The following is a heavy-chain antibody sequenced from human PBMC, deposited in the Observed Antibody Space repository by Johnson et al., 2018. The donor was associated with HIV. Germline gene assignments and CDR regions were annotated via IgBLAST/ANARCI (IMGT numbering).Heavy chain of an antibody. D-gene: IGHD6-19*01. CDR3: TRASSDWYEGVFDI. V-gene: IGHV3-49*03. CDR1: GITFGDYA. CDR2: IRSQAYGGTT. J-gene: IGHJ3*02. Sequence: MLLVESGGGLVQPGRSLRLSCTVSGITFGDYAMSWFRQAPGKGLEWVGFIRSQAYGGTTEYAASVKDRFTISRDDSKSLAYLHMDSLKIEDTAIYYCTRASSDWYEGVFDIWGQGTMVTVSS.